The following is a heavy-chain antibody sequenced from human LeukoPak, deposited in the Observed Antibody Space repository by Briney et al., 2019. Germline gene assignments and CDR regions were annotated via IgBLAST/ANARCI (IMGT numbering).Heavy chain of an antibody. J-gene: IGHJ3*02. Sequence: PGGSLRLSCAASGFTFSSYGMHWVRQAPGKGLEWVSTISGRGIGTYYADSVKGRFTISRDNSRDTLYLQMNSLRAEDTAPYYCAKDQRYLPRLDGVPAAFDIWGPGTMVTVSS. D-gene: IGHD2-2*01. CDR1: GFTFSSYG. CDR2: ISGRGIGT. V-gene: IGHV3-23*01. CDR3: AKDQRYLPRLDGVPAAFDI.